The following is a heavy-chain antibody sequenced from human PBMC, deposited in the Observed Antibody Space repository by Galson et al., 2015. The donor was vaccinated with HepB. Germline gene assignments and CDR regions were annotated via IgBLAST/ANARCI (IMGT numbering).Heavy chain of an antibody. J-gene: IGHJ4*02. CDR1: GFISSSYA. CDR2: ISGSGDIT. Sequence: SLRLSCAASGFISSSYAMTWVRQAPGKGLEWVSDISGSGDITYYADSVKGRFTISRDNSKNTVFLQMNSLRVEDTAVYYCAKSHPRYDYGDYGVYWGQGTLVTVSS. V-gene: IGHV3-23*01. D-gene: IGHD4-17*01. CDR3: AKSHPRYDYGDYGVY.